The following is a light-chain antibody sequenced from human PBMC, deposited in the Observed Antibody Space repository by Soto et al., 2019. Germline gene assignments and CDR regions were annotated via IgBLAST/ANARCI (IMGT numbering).Light chain of an antibody. CDR3: QVWDSSSDQHMV. V-gene: IGLV3-21*04. J-gene: IGLJ2*01. Sequence: SYELTQPPSVSVAPGKTARITCGGNNIGSKSVHWYQQKPGQAPVLVIYYDSDRPSGIPERFSGSNSGNTATLTISRVEAGDEADYYCQVWDSSSDQHMVFGGGTKLTVL. CDR2: YDS. CDR1: NIGSKS.